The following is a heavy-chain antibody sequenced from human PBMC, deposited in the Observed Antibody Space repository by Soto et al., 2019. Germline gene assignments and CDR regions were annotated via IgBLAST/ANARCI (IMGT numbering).Heavy chain of an antibody. CDR1: GYTFTSYA. D-gene: IGHD6-19*01. Sequence: QVQLVQSGAEVKKPGASVKGSCKASGYTFTSYAMHWVRQATGQRLEWMGWSNAGNGNTKYSQEFQGRVTITRDTSASTAYMELSSRSSEDMAVYCCARGSSGWYGDAVDIWGQGTMVTVSS. CDR3: ARGSSGWYGDAVDI. V-gene: IGHV1-3*02. CDR2: SNAGNGNT. J-gene: IGHJ3*02.